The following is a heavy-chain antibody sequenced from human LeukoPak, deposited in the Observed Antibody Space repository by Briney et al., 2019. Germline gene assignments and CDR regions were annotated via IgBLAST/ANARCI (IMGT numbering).Heavy chain of an antibody. CDR3: ARSPYLRTYGYGPWELPVSYFDY. Sequence: SETLSLTCTVSGNSISSGDYYWNWIRQPAGKGLEWIGRIYTSGSTNYNPSLKSRVTISVDASKNQFSLKLTSVTAADTAVYYCARSPYLRTYGYGPWELPVSYFDYWGQGTLVTVFS. CDR2: IYTSGST. D-gene: IGHD1-26*01. V-gene: IGHV4-61*02. J-gene: IGHJ4*02. CDR1: GNSISSGDYY.